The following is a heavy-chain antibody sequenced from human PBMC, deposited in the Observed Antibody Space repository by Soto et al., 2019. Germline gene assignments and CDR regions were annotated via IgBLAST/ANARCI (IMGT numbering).Heavy chain of an antibody. CDR3: ATYTRGRGGRGY. Sequence: QVQLQESGPGLVKPSETLSLTCTVSGASISRDHWNWIRQPPGKGLEWIGDYSGSTNYNPSLKSRVPTSVATAKHQFSLKPSSVTAADTAGYSCATYTRGRGGRGYWGQGTLVTVSS. V-gene: IGHV4-59*08. D-gene: IGHD3-16*01. CDR2: DYSGST. CDR1: GASISRDH. J-gene: IGHJ4*02.